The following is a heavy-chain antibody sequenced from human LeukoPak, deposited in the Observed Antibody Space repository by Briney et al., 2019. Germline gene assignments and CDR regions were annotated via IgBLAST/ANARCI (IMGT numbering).Heavy chain of an antibody. CDR3: AKARYSSGWSPFDY. J-gene: IGHJ4*02. D-gene: IGHD6-19*01. Sequence: GGSLRLSCAASGFAFSSYAMSWVRQAPGKGLEWVSAISGSGGSTYYADSVKGRFTISRDNSKNTLYLQMNSLRAEDTAVYYCAKARYSSGWSPFDYWGQGTLVTVSS. CDR2: ISGSGGST. V-gene: IGHV3-23*01. CDR1: GFAFSSYA.